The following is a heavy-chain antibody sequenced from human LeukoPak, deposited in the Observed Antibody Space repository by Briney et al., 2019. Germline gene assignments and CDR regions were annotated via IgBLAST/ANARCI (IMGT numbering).Heavy chain of an antibody. CDR3: ARDLAYSRLDY. Sequence: GGSLRLSCAVSGLTFSSSWMDWVRQAPGKGLEWVASINPEGSEKYSADSVKGRFTISRDNAKYSLYLQMDSLRVEDTAFYYCARDLAYSRLDYWGQGMLVTVSS. CDR2: INPEGSEK. V-gene: IGHV3-7*01. D-gene: IGHD5-18*01. CDR1: GLTFSSSW. J-gene: IGHJ4*02.